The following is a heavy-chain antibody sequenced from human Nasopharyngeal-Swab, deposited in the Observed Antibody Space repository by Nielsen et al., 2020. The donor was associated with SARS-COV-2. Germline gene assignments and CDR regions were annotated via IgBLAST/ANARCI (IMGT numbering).Heavy chain of an antibody. CDR3: ARDLYSRVAGSGNWLDP. Sequence: AVKVSCKASGGTLKTYGISWVRQAPGQGLEWMGRIIPMFGIATYAQNFQGRVTITADKSTTTAYMELSSLRSEDTAVYYCARDLYSRVAGSGNWLDPWGQGTLVTVSS. J-gene: IGHJ5*02. V-gene: IGHV1-69*04. CDR2: IIPMFGIA. D-gene: IGHD3-10*01. CDR1: GGTLKTYG.